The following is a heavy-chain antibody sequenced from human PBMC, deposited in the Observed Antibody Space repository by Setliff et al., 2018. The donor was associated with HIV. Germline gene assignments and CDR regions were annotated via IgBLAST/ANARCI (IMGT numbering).Heavy chain of an antibody. CDR3: ARDRDTTIWYFDL. J-gene: IGHJ2*01. V-gene: IGHV3-53*04. D-gene: IGHD5-12*01. CDR2: IYSGGST. CDR1: GFTVSSNY. Sequence: SGGSLRLSCAASGFTVSSNYMSWVRQAPGKGLEWVSVIYSGGSTYYADSVKGRFTISRHNSKNTLYLQMNSLRAEDTAVYYCARDRDTTIWYFDLWGRGTLVTVSS.